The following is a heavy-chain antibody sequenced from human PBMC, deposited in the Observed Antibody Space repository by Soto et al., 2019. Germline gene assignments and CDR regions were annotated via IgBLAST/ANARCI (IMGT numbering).Heavy chain of an antibody. J-gene: IGHJ4*02. D-gene: IGHD2-21*02. V-gene: IGHV3-74*01. CDR1: GFTFSANW. Sequence: EVQLVESGGGLVQPGGSLRLSCAASGFTFSANWMGWARQAPGKGLVRVSLIKPDGSDTGYADSVKGRFTISRDNSKNTLYLQMNSLRADDTAVYYCARGGLTAGFDYWGQGTLVTVST. CDR3: ARGGLTAGFDY. CDR2: IKPDGSDT.